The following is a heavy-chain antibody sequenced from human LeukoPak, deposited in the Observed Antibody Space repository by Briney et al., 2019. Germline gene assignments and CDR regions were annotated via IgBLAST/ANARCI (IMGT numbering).Heavy chain of an antibody. CDR1: GFTFSSFT. CDR3: ARFLRATLGKY. J-gene: IGHJ4*02. Sequence: PGGSLRLSCAASGFTFSSFTMNWVRQTPGKGLEWVSSISGSSSCMSYTDSVKGRFTISRDNAKNSLYLQMYRLRAEDTVVYYCARFLRATLGKYWGQGILVTVSS. CDR2: ISGSSSCM. V-gene: IGHV3-21*06. D-gene: IGHD1-26*01.